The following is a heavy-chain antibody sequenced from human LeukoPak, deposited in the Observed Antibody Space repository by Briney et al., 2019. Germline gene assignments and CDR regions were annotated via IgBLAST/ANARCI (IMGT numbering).Heavy chain of an antibody. D-gene: IGHD5-12*01. CDR1: GGSISSYY. Sequence: SETLSLTCTVSGGSISSYYWGWLRQPPGKGLGWIGYIYYSGSTNYNPSLKSRVTISVDTSKNQFSLKLSSVTAADTAVYYCARVVGYSGYTDYWGQGTLVTVSS. J-gene: IGHJ4*02. CDR3: ARVVGYSGYTDY. V-gene: IGHV4-59*01. CDR2: IYYSGST.